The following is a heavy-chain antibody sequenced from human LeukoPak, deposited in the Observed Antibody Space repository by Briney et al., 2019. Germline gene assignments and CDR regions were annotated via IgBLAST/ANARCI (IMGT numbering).Heavy chain of an antibody. V-gene: IGHV4-59*01. CDR3: ARLRGNYFPDY. CDR2: IYYSGST. Sequence: SETLSLTCAVSGGSMSNYYWSWIRQPPGKGLEWIGYIYYSGSTNYNPSFKSRVTISVDTSKNQFSLKLTSVTAADTAVYYCARLRGNYFPDYWGQGTLVTVSS. D-gene: IGHD4-11*01. CDR1: GGSMSNYY. J-gene: IGHJ4*02.